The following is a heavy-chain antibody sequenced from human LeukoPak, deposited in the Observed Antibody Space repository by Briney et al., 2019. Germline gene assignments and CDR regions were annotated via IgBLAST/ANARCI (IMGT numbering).Heavy chain of an antibody. CDR2: ISAYNGNT. Sequence: GASVKVSCKASGYTFTSYGISWVRQAPGQGLEWMGWISAYNGNTNYAQKLQGRVTMTTDTSTSTAYMELRSLRSDDTAVYYCAREVAAAGSPKAFDYWGQGTLVTVSS. CDR3: AREVAAAGSPKAFDY. V-gene: IGHV1-18*01. J-gene: IGHJ4*02. CDR1: GYTFTSYG. D-gene: IGHD6-13*01.